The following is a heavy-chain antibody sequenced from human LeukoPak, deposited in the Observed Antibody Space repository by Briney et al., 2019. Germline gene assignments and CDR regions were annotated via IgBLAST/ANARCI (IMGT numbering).Heavy chain of an antibody. V-gene: IGHV3-30*02. CDR2: IRYDGSNK. Sequence: GGSLRLSCAASGVTFSTYGMHWVRQAPGKGLEWVTFIRYDGSNKYYADSVKGRFTISRDNSKNTLYLQMNSLRAEDTAVYYCAKDYVGGYYYYMDVWGKGTTVTVSS. CDR3: AKDYVGGYYYYMDV. D-gene: IGHD3-16*01. J-gene: IGHJ6*03. CDR1: GVTFSTYG.